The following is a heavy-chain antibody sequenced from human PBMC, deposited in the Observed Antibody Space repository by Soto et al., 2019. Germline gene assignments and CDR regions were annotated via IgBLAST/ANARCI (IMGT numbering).Heavy chain of an antibody. CDR1: GGSISSGGYY. CDR2: IYYSGST. Sequence: TLSLTCTVSGGSISSGGYYWTWIRQHPGKGLEWIGYIYYSGSTYYNPSLKSRVTISVDTSKNQFSLKLSSVTAADTAVYYCARRYGASFDYWGQGTLVTVSS. V-gene: IGHV4-31*03. J-gene: IGHJ4*02. D-gene: IGHD4-17*01. CDR3: ARRYGASFDY.